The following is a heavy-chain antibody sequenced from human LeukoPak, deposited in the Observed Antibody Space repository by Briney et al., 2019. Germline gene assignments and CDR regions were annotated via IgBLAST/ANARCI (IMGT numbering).Heavy chain of an antibody. CDR3: ARDAPTTSGIPILGH. J-gene: IGHJ4*02. D-gene: IGHD1-26*01. CDR2: ISSSSSTI. CDR1: GFTFSSYS. Sequence: PGGSLRLSCAASGFTFSSYSMNWVRQAPGKGLEWVSYISSSSSTIYYADSVKGRFTISRDNAKNSLYLQMNSLRDEDTAVYYCARDAPTTSGIPILGHWGQGTLVTVSS. V-gene: IGHV3-48*02.